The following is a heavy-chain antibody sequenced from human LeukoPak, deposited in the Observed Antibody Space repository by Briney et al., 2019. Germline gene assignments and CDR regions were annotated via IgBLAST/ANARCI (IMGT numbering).Heavy chain of an antibody. CDR3: ARGPTQQYQLLVWFDP. CDR2: IIPIFGTA. Sequence: SVKVSCKASGGTFSSYAISWVRQAPGQGLEWMGGIIPIFGTANYAHKFQGRVTITTGESTSTAYMELSSLRSEDTAVYYCARGPTQQYQLLVWFDPWGQGTLVTVSS. D-gene: IGHD2-2*01. J-gene: IGHJ5*02. V-gene: IGHV1-69*05. CDR1: GGTFSSYA.